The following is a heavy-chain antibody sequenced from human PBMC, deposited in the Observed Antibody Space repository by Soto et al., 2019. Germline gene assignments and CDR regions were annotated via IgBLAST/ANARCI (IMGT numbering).Heavy chain of an antibody. CDR3: ARVRGGSYYPYYFDY. J-gene: IGHJ4*02. Sequence: GGSLRLSCAASGFTFSSYAMHWVRQAPGKGLEWVAVISYDGSNKYYADSVKGRFTISRDNSKNTLYLQMNSLRAEDTAVYYCARVRGGSYYPYYFDYWGQGTLVTVSS. V-gene: IGHV3-30-3*01. CDR1: GFTFSSYA. CDR2: ISYDGSNK. D-gene: IGHD3-10*01.